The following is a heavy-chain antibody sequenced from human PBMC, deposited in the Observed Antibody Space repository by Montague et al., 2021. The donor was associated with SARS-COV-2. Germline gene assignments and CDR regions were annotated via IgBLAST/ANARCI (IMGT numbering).Heavy chain of an antibody. CDR3: ARSSVDTAMDFNWFDP. D-gene: IGHD5-18*01. CDR2: ISSSSSYI. V-gene: IGHV3-21*01. CDR1: GFTFSSYS. Sequence: SLRLSCAASGFTFSSYSVNWVRQAPGKGLEWVSSISSSSSYIYYXDSXKGRFTISRDNAKNSLYLQMNSLRAEDTAVYYCARSSVDTAMDFNWFDPWGQGTLVTVSS. J-gene: IGHJ5*02.